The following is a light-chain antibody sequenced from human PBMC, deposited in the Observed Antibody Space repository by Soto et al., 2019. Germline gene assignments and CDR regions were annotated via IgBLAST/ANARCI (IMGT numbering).Light chain of an antibody. J-gene: IGLJ1*01. CDR2: DNN. CDR1: SSNIGLGYD. CDR3: QSYDSSLSGFYV. Sequence: QSVLTQPPSVSGAPGQRVTISCTGSSSNIGLGYDVHWYQQLPGTAPKLLIYDNNNRPPGVPDRFSGSKSATSASLAITGLQAEDEADYYCQSYDSSLSGFYVFGTGTKVTVL. V-gene: IGLV1-40*01.